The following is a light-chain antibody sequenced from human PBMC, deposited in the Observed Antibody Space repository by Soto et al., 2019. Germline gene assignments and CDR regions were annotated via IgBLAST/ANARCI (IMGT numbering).Light chain of an antibody. Sequence: SAAAVSLKKGEGAGVSFRAIQSVSSYLAWSQQKPGQAPRLLIYDASNRATGIPDRISGSVSGTDFTLTISRREPEDVAGYYCPQYGSAPFTFSPGSIVDV. CDR1: QSVSSY. V-gene: IGKV3-20*01. CDR3: PQYGSAPFT. CDR2: DAS. J-gene: IGKJ3*01.